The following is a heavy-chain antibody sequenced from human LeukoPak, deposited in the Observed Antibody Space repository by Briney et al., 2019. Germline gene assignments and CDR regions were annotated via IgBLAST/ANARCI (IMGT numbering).Heavy chain of an antibody. J-gene: IGHJ4*02. CDR3: ARDKLYSSGWYAYYFDY. CDR1: GYTFTGYY. V-gene: IGHV1-2*02. Sequence: ASVKVSCKASGYTFTGYYMHWVRQAPGQGLEWMGWINPNSGGTNYAQKFQGRVTMTRDTSISTAYMGLSRLRSDDTAVYYCARDKLYSSGWYAYYFDYWGQGTLVTVSS. D-gene: IGHD6-19*01. CDR2: INPNSGGT.